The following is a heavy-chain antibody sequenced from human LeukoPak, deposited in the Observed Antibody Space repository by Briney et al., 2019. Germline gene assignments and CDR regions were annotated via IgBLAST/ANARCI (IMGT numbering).Heavy chain of an antibody. CDR1: GFTPDDYG. D-gene: IGHD6-19*01. Sequence: GGSLRLSCVASGFTPDDYGISCVRQAPEKGLEWVSRIHWNSGSTRYADSVKGRFTISRDNAKNSLYLQMNSLRPEDTAFYYCARDGGWYKRGLDYYYYYMDVWGKGTTVTVSS. CDR2: IHWNSGST. CDR3: ARDGGWYKRGLDYYYYYMDV. V-gene: IGHV3-20*04. J-gene: IGHJ6*03.